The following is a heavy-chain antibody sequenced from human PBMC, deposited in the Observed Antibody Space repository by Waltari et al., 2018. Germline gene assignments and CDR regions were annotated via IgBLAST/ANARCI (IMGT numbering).Heavy chain of an antibody. CDR1: GGSISSYY. J-gene: IGHJ6*02. CDR2: IYYSGST. D-gene: IGHD5-18*01. CDR3: ARDSGVRGYSYGAFGYYGMDV. V-gene: IGHV4-59*01. Sequence: ESGPGLVKPSETLSLTCPVSGGSISSYYWSWIRQPPGKGLEWIGYIYYSGSTKYNPSLKSRVTISVDTSKNQFTLKLSSVTAADTAVYYCARDSGVRGYSYGAFGYYGMDVWGQGTTVTVSS.